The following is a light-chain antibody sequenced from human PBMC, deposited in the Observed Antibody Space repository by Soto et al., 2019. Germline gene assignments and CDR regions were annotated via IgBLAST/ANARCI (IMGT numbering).Light chain of an antibody. CDR1: QSVSSSY. CDR2: GAS. J-gene: IGKJ4*01. V-gene: IGKV3-20*01. Sequence: IVLTQSPGTLSLSPGERATLSCRASQSVSSSYLAWYQQKPGQAPRLLIYGASSRATSIPDRYSGSGSGTDFTLTISRLEPEDFAVYYCQLYGRSPGVGGGTKVESK. CDR3: QLYGRSPG.